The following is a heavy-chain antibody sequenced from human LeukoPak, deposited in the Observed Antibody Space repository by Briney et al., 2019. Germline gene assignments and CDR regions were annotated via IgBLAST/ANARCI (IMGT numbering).Heavy chain of an antibody. Sequence: GRSLRLSCVPSGFTFSSYAMSWVRQAPGKGLEWVSAISGSGGSTYYADSVKGRFTISRDNSKNTLYLQMNSLRAEDTAVYYCAKEVTRGYYYDSSGLDYWGQGTLVTVSS. V-gene: IGHV3-23*01. CDR1: GFTFSSYA. CDR2: ISGSGGST. CDR3: AKEVTRGYYYDSSGLDY. J-gene: IGHJ4*02. D-gene: IGHD3-22*01.